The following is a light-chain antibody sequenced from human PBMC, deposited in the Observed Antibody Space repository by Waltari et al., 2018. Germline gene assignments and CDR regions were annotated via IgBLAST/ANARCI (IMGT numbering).Light chain of an antibody. Sequence: SFVVTQPPSVSVAPGQTARITCGGNNIGKHTVHWYQQKPGQAPVLVVYDDSDRPSGIPERFSGSNSWNTATLTISRVEAGDEAGYYCQVWDTSDPSLYVFGTGTKVTVL. V-gene: IGLV3-21*02. CDR3: QVWDTSDPSLYV. CDR1: NIGKHT. J-gene: IGLJ1*01. CDR2: DDS.